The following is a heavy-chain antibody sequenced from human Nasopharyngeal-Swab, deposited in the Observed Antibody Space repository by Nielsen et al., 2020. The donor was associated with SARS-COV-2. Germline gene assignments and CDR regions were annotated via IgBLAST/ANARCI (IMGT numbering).Heavy chain of an antibody. CDR3: TRAGSYRFDY. D-gene: IGHD1-26*01. CDR2: ISSSGSTR. J-gene: IGHJ4*02. CDR1: GFTFSSYE. Sequence: GESLKISCAASGFTFSSYEMNWVRQAPGKGLEWVSYISSSGSTRYYADSVKGRFTISRDNAKNSLYLQMNSLRAEDTAVYFCTRAGSYRFDYWGQGTLVTVSS. V-gene: IGHV3-48*03.